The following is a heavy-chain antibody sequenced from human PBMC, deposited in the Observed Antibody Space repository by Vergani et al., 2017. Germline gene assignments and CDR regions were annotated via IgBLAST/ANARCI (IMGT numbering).Heavy chain of an antibody. J-gene: IGHJ6*02. Sequence: QVQLVESGGGVVQRGGSPRLSCAASGFTFSDHYMSWVRQAPGKGLEWISYMSSGDSIYYADSVKGRFTVSRDNTKNTLYLQMNSLRAEDTAVYYCARETDTGSSVSYNYYAMDVWGQGTTVSVSS. CDR1: GFTFSDHY. D-gene: IGHD3-9*01. V-gene: IGHV3-11*04. CDR2: MSSGDSI. CDR3: ARETDTGSSVSYNYYAMDV.